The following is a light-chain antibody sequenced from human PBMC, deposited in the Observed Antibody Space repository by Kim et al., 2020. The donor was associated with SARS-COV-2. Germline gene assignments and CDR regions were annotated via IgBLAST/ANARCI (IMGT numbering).Light chain of an antibody. Sequence: GQSVTISCTGTSSDVGSYNRVSWYQQPPGTVPKLIIYEVNNRPSGVPDRFSGSKSGNTASLTISGLQAEDEADYHCSSQTNTGTWVFGGGTQLTVL. CDR3: SSQTNTGTWV. CDR1: SSDVGSYNR. CDR2: EVN. V-gene: IGLV2-18*02. J-gene: IGLJ3*02.